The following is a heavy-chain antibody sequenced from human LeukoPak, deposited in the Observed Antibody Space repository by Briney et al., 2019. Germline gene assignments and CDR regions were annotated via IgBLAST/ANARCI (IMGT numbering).Heavy chain of an antibody. CDR2: IYHSGST. CDR3: ARSSGYSSSRGLNWFDP. Sequence: SETLSLTCTVSGGSISSSNYYWGWIRQPPGKGLEWIGSIYHSGSTYQNPSLKSRVTISVDTSKDQFSLKLSSVTAAGTAVYYCARSSGYSSSRGLNWFDPWGPGTLVTVSS. J-gene: IGHJ5*02. D-gene: IGHD6-13*01. CDR1: GGSISSSNYY. V-gene: IGHV4-39*01.